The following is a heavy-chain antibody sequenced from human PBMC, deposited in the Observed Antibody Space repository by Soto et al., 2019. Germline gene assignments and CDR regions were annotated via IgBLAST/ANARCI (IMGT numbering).Heavy chain of an antibody. CDR2: IYYSGST. D-gene: IGHD2-15*01. V-gene: IGHV4-31*03. Sequence: SETLSLTCTVSGGSISSGGYYWSWIRQHPGKGLEWIGYIYYSGSTYYNPSLKSRVTISVDTSKNQFSLKLSSVTAADTAMYYCARGVVVAATFACLIFDYWGQGTLVTVSS. J-gene: IGHJ4*02. CDR3: ARGVVVAATFACLIFDY. CDR1: GGSISSGGYY.